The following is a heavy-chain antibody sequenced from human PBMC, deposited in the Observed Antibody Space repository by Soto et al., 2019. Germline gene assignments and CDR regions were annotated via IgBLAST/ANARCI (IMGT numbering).Heavy chain of an antibody. Sequence: SLRLSCAASGFIFSSYDMAWVRQAPGKGLEWVSTISSSADATQYADSVKGRFTISRDNAKNTLYLEMNNLGDEDTATYYCAKSYFSSWYDPWGQGTLVTVS. V-gene: IGHV3-23*01. CDR1: GFIFSSYD. D-gene: IGHD3-10*01. CDR2: ISSSADAT. J-gene: IGHJ5*02. CDR3: AKSYFSSWYDP.